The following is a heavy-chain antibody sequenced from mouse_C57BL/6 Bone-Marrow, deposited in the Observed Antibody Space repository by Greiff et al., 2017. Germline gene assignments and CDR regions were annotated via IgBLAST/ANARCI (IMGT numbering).Heavy chain of an antibody. Sequence: VQLQQPGAELVKPGASVNLSCKASGYTFTSYWMQWVKQRPGQGLEWIGEIDPSDSFTNYNHKFKGKATLTVDTSSSTAYMQLSSLTSEDSAVYYCAREADHYAMDYWGQGTSVTVSS. V-gene: IGHV1-50*01. CDR1: GYTFTSYW. CDR2: IDPSDSFT. CDR3: AREADHYAMDY. J-gene: IGHJ4*01.